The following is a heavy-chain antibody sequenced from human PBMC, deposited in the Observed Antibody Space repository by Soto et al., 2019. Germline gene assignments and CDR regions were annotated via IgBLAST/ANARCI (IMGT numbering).Heavy chain of an antibody. CDR3: ARNCSGGSCYFGWFDP. CDR2: ISAYNGDT. V-gene: IGHV1-18*01. CDR1: GYTFTNYG. Sequence: QVQLVQSGVEVKTPGASVKVSCKASGYTFTNYGITWVRQAPGQGPEWMGWISAYNGDTNYAQKLQGRVTMTTDTSTSTAYMELRSLRSDDTAVYYCARNCSGGSCYFGWFDPWGQGTLVTVSS. J-gene: IGHJ5*02. D-gene: IGHD2-15*01.